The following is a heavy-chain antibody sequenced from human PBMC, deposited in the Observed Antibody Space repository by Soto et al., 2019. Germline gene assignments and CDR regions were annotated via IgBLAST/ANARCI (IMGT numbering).Heavy chain of an antibody. J-gene: IGHJ4*02. CDR3: ARLGPRVGATTFDY. V-gene: IGHV3-21*02. D-gene: IGHD1-26*01. Sequence: EVQLLESGGGLVQPGGSLRLSCEASGFTFSSYSMNWVRQAPGKGLEWVSSISSSSSYIYYADSVKGRFTISRDNAKNSLYLQMNSLRAEDTAVYYCARLGPRVGATTFDYWGQGTLVTVSS. CDR1: GFTFSSYS. CDR2: ISSSSSYI.